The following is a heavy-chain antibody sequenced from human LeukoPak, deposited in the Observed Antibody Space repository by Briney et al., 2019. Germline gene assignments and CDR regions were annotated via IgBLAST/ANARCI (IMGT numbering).Heavy chain of an antibody. CDR3: ARDRGYSNFDY. CDR2: MKEDGSEK. D-gene: IGHD4-11*01. CDR1: GFTFSNYW. J-gene: IGHJ4*02. Sequence: GGSLRLSCAASGFTFSNYWMSWVRQAPGKGLEWVANMKEDGSEKNYVDSVKGRFTISRDNAQDPLYLQMNSLRAEDTAVYYYARDRGYSNFDYWGQGTLVTVSS. V-gene: IGHV3-7*01.